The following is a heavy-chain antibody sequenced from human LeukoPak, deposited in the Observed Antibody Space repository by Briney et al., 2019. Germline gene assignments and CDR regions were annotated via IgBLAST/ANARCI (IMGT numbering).Heavy chain of an antibody. D-gene: IGHD5-24*01. CDR2: IIPSGHTT. V-gene: IGHV3-23*01. J-gene: IGHJ4*02. CDR1: GFTFSSHG. Sequence: GGTLRLSCVASGFTFSSHGMNWVRQAPGKGLEWVSGIIPSGHTTYYADSVRGRFTISRDNSRNTVYLQMNSLRAEDTTVYYCAKDDRWLQFCCWGQGTLVTVSA. CDR3: AKDDRWLQFCC.